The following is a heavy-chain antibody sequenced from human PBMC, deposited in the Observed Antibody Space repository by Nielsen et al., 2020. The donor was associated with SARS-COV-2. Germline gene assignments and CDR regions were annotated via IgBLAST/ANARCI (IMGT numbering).Heavy chain of an antibody. V-gene: IGHV3-30*02. J-gene: IGHJ4*02. CDR1: GFTFSSYG. CDR2: IRYDGSNK. D-gene: IGHD3-22*01. Sequence: GGSLRLSCAASGFTFSSYGMHWVRQAPGKGLEWVAFIRYDGSNKYYADSVKGRFTISRDNSKNTLYLQMNSLRAEDTAVYYRAKDIPTPRVAGDYYDSSGSKVATRNDYWGQGTLVTVSS. CDR3: AKDIPTPRVAGDYYDSSGSKVATRNDY.